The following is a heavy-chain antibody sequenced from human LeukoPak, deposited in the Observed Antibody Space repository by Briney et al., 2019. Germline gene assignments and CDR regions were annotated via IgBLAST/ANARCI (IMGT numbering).Heavy chain of an antibody. CDR1: GFTFSSYG. CDR2: ISGSGGST. J-gene: IGHJ4*02. V-gene: IGHV3-23*01. D-gene: IGHD3-10*01. CDR3: AKDYDSGTYFDY. Sequence: GGSLRLSCAVSGFTFSSYGMTWVRQAPGKGLRGVSSISGSGGSTYYADSVKGRFTISRDNSKNTLSLQMNSLRAEDTAVYYCAKDYDSGTYFDYWGQGTLVTVSS.